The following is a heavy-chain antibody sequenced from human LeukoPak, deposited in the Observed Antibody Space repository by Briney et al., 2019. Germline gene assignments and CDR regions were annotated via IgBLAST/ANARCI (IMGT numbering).Heavy chain of an antibody. CDR2: IYHSGST. V-gene: IGHV4-4*02. Sequence: SGTLSLTCAVSGGSISSSNWWSWVRQPPGKGLEWIGEIYHSGSTNYNPSLKSRVTISIDTSKNEFSLRLTSVTAADTAVYYCAREANYYGSGSYFEGTFDYWGQGSLVTVSS. D-gene: IGHD3-10*01. CDR3: AREANYYGSGSYFEGTFDY. CDR1: GGSISSSNW. J-gene: IGHJ4*02.